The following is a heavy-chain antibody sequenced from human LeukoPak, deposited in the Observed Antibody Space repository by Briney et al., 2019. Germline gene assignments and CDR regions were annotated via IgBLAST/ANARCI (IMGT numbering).Heavy chain of an antibody. Sequence: LGASVKVSCKASGYTFTGHYMHWVRQAPGQGLEWMGWINPNSGGTNYAQKFQGRVTMTRDTSISTAYMELTRLRSDDTAVYYCARQSTNWFDPWGQGTLVTVSS. CDR1: GYTFTGHY. CDR2: INPNSGGT. CDR3: ARQSTNWFDP. V-gene: IGHV1-2*03. J-gene: IGHJ5*02.